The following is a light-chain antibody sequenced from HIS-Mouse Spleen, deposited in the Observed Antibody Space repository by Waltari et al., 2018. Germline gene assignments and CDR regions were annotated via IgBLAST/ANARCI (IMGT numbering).Light chain of an antibody. CDR3: LSADSSGTWV. CDR2: KDS. J-gene: IGLJ3*02. CDR1: ALPKKY. V-gene: IGLV3-16*01. Sequence: SYELTQPPSVSVSLGHMARITCSGEALPKKYAYWYQQKPGQFPVLVIYKDSERPSGIPERFSGSSSGTIVTLTIRGVQAEDEADYYCLSADSSGTWVFGGGTKLTVL.